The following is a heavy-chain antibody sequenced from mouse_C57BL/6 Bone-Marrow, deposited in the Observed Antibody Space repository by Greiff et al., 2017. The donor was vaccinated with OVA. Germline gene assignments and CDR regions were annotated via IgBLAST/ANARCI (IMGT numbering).Heavy chain of an antibody. J-gene: IGHJ2*01. D-gene: IGHD1-1*01. CDR2: INPGSGGT. V-gene: IGHV1-54*01. CDR3: ARRRDYGSSYAYYFDY. CDR1: GYAFTNYL. Sequence: VQLVESGAELVRPGTSVKVSCKASGYAFTNYLIEWVKQRPGQGLEWIGVINPGSGGTNYNEKFKGKATLTADKSSSTAYMQLSSLTSEDSAVYFCARRRDYGSSYAYYFDYWGQGTTLTVSS.